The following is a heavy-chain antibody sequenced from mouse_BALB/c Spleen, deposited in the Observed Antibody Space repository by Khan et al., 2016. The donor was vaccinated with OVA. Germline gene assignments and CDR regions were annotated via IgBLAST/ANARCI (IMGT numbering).Heavy chain of an antibody. D-gene: IGHD1-1*01. Sequence: QVQLKQSGAELVRPGSSVKISCKASGYTFSSSWMNWVKQRPGQGLEWIGQIYPGDGDNNYNGQLKGTATLTADKSSRTAYMQLSSSTSEDSADYFCARYYGSRLAYWGQGTLVTVSA. CDR2: IYPGDGDN. CDR1: GYTFSSSW. V-gene: IGHV1-80*01. J-gene: IGHJ3*01. CDR3: ARYYGSRLAY.